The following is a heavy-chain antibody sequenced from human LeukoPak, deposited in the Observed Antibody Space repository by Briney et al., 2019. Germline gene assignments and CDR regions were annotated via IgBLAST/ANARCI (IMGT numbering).Heavy chain of an antibody. D-gene: IGHD3-22*01. V-gene: IGHV4-34*01. Sequence: SETLSLTCAVYGGSFSGYYWSWIRQPPGKGLEWIGEINHSGSTNYNPSLKSRVTISVDTSKNQFSLKLSSVTAADTAVYYCARHDSSGYSLDYWGQGTLVTVSS. J-gene: IGHJ4*02. CDR3: ARHDSSGYSLDY. CDR2: INHSGST. CDR1: GGSFSGYY.